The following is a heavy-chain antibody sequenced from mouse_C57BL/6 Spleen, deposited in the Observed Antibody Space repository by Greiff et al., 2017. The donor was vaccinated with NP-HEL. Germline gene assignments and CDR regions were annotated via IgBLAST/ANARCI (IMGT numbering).Heavy chain of an antibody. V-gene: IGHV1-54*01. CDR3: ARRGVVAPYAMDY. J-gene: IGHJ4*01. CDR2: INPGRGGT. Sequence: QVQLQQSGAELVRPGTSVKVSCKASGYAFTNYLIEWVKQRPGQGLEWIGVINPGRGGTNYNEKFKGKATLTADKSSSTAYMQLSSLTSEDSAVYFCARRGVVAPYAMDYWGQGTSVTVSS. D-gene: IGHD1-1*01. CDR1: GYAFTNYL.